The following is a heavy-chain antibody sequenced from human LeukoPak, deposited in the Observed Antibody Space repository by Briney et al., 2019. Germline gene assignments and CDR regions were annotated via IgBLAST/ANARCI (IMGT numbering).Heavy chain of an antibody. CDR3: ARIPGIYYYYMDV. D-gene: IGHD6-13*01. V-gene: IGHV4-38-2*01. CDR2: IYHSEST. CDR1: GYSISSGQY. Sequence: SETLSLTCAVSGYSISSGQYWGWIRQPPWKGLECIGSIYHSESTYYNPSLKSRVTISVDTSTNPFSLNLSSVTAADTAVYSCARIPGIYYYYMDVWGKGTTVTVSS. J-gene: IGHJ6*03.